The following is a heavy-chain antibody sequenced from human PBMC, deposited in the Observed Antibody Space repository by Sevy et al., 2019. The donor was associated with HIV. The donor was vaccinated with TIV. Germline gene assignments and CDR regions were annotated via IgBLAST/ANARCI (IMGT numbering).Heavy chain of an antibody. J-gene: IGHJ4*02. CDR1: GYTFTSYR. CDR3: ARAYCSGGSCYSLAY. D-gene: IGHD2-15*01. V-gene: IGHV1-18*01. CDR2: VSAHNGDT. Sequence: ASVKVSCKASGYTFTSYRIYWVRQAPGQGLEWMGWVSAHNGDTNYVQKVQGRVAMTTDTSTSTAYMVLRSLTSDDTAVYYCARAYCSGGSCYSLAYWGQGSLVTVSS.